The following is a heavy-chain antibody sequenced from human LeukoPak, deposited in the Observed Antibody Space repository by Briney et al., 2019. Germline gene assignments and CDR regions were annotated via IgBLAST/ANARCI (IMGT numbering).Heavy chain of an antibody. CDR3: VLIDQNAFEI. J-gene: IGHJ3*02. CDR2: IFHSGST. Sequence: SETLSLTCAVSDYSISSGYYWGWIRQPPGKGLEWVASIFHSGSTYYNPSLRSRVTISLDTSKNQFSLNLSSVTAADTAVYYCVLIDQNAFEIWGQGTMVTVSS. D-gene: IGHD3-22*01. V-gene: IGHV4-38-2*01. CDR1: DYSISSGYY.